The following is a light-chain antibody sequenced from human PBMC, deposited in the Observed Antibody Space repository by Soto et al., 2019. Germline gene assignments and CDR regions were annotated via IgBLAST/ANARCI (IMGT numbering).Light chain of an antibody. J-gene: IGKJ5*01. CDR1: QSVRTS. Sequence: EIVLTQSPATLSLSPGERSTLSCRASQSVRTSLAWYQQKPGQSPRLLIYAASNRATGIPARFSGSGSGTDFTLTINRLEPEDFAVYYCQQYGSSITFGQGTRLEI. CDR2: AAS. CDR3: QQYGSSIT. V-gene: IGKV3-20*01.